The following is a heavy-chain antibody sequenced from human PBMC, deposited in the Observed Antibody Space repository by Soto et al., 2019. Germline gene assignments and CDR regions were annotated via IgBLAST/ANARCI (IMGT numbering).Heavy chain of an antibody. CDR2: IYWDDDK. V-gene: IGHV2-5*02. J-gene: IGHJ4*02. Sequence: QITLKESGPTLVKPTQTLTLTCTFSGFSLYTSGVAVARIRQPPGKALEWLALIYWDDDKRYSPSLKSRLTITKDTSKNQVVLTMTNMDRVDTGTYDCAHSPYGYGPFDNWGQGTLVTVSS. D-gene: IGHD5-18*01. CDR3: AHSPYGYGPFDN. CDR1: GFSLYTSGVA.